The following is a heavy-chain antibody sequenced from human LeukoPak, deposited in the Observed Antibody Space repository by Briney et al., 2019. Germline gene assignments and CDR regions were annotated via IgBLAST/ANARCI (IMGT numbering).Heavy chain of an antibody. V-gene: IGHV4-38-2*02. CDR1: GYSISSGYY. J-gene: IGHJ2*01. CDR2: IYHSGST. Sequence: PSETLSLTCTVSGYSISSGYYWGWIRQPPGKGLEWIGSIYHSGSTYYNPSLKSRVTISVDTSKNQFSLKLSSVTAADTAVYYCAKYLRGSDWYFDLWGRGTLVTVSS. D-gene: IGHD2-2*02. CDR3: AKYLRGSDWYFDL.